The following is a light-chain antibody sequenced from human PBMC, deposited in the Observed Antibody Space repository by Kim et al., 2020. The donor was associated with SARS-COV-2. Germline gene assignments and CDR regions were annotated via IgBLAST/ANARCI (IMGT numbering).Light chain of an antibody. J-gene: IGKJ5*01. CDR1: QSVGSS. V-gene: IGKV3-15*01. CDR3: QQYSSWPLT. Sequence: EIVMTQSPATLSVSPGGRATLSCRASQSVGSSLAWYQHGQPPRLLISGASTRAPGIPARFSGSGSGRQFTLTISSLQSEDFALYYCQQYSSWPLTFGQGTRLEIK. CDR2: GAS.